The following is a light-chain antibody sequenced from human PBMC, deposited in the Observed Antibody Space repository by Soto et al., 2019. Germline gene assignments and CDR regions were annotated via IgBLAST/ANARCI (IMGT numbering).Light chain of an antibody. V-gene: IGKV3-20*01. Sequence: EIVLTQSPGTLSLSPWERATLSCSASQRVSSSYLAWYQQKPGKAPRLLIYGASSRATGIPARFSGSGSGTDFTLTISRLEPEDFAVYYCQQYGSSSWTFGQGTKVDIK. J-gene: IGKJ1*01. CDR1: QRVSSSY. CDR2: GAS. CDR3: QQYGSSSWT.